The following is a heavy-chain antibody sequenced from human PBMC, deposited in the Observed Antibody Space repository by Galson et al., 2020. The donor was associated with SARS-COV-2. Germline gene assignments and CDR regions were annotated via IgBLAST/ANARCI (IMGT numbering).Heavy chain of an antibody. Sequence: SETLSLNCTVSGGSISSSSYYWGWIRQPPGKGLEWIGSIYYSGSTYYNPSLKSRVTISVDTSKNQFSLKLSSVTAADTAVYYCARLPYYYDSSYAFDIWGQGTMVTVSS. V-gene: IGHV4-39*01. CDR1: GGSISSSSYY. J-gene: IGHJ3*02. D-gene: IGHD3-22*01. CDR2: IYYSGST. CDR3: ARLPYYYDSSYAFDI.